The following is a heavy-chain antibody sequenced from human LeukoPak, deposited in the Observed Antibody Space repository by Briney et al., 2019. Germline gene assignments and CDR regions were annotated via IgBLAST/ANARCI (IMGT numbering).Heavy chain of an antibody. CDR1: GFTVSSNY. J-gene: IGHJ6*03. Sequence: GGSLRLSCAASGFTVSSNYMSWVRQAPGKGLEWVSVIYSGGSTYYADSVKGRFTISRDNSKNTLYLQMNSLRAEDTAVYYCARAITMKAYYYYYMDVWGKGTTVTVSS. CDR2: IYSGGST. V-gene: IGHV3-53*01. D-gene: IGHD3-22*01. CDR3: ARAITMKAYYYYYMDV.